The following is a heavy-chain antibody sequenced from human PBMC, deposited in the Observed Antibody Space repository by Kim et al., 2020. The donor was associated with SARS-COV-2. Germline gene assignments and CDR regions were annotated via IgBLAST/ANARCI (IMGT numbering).Heavy chain of an antibody. CDR3: ARTTHYYDILTGYYNGYFDY. J-gene: IGHJ4*02. CDR1: GYTFTSYG. Sequence: ASVKVSCKASGYTFTSYGISWVRQAPGQGLEWMGWISAYNGNTNYAQKLQGRVTMTTDTSTSTAYMELRSLRSDDTAVYYCARTTHYYDILTGYYNGYFDYWGQGTLVTVSS. CDR2: ISAYNGNT. D-gene: IGHD3-9*01. V-gene: IGHV1-18*04.